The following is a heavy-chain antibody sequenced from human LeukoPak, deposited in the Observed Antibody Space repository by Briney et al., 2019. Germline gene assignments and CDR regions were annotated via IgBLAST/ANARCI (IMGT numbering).Heavy chain of an antibody. CDR3: ARLVVPAAISY. CDR2: ISPDDSET. D-gene: IGHD2-2*01. Sequence: GESLKISCQASGYKFTNYWIGWVRQMSGKGLEWMGIISPDDSETTYSPSFQGQVTISVDKSVSTAYLQWTSLKASDTAMYYCARLVVPAAISYWGQGTLVNVFS. CDR1: GYKFTNYW. V-gene: IGHV5-51*01. J-gene: IGHJ4*02.